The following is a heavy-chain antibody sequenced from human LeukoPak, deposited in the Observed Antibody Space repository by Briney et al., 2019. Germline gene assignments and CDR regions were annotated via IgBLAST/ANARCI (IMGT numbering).Heavy chain of an antibody. Sequence: KASETLSLTCTVSGGSISSAGYYWTWIRQHPGKGLEWIAYMSYSGNTHYNSSLKSRVTISVDTSNNQFSLKLTSVTAADTAVYYCARMEVRGVLHLYYYYYGMDVWGQGTTVTVSS. D-gene: IGHD3-10*01. CDR2: MSYSGNT. CDR1: GGSISSAGYY. V-gene: IGHV4-31*03. CDR3: ARMEVRGVLHLYYYYYGMDV. J-gene: IGHJ6*02.